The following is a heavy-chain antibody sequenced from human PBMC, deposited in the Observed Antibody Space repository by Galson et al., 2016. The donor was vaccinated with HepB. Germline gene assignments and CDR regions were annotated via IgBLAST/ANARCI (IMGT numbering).Heavy chain of an antibody. J-gene: IGHJ5*02. CDR2: INQDGREK. CDR1: GFTFSCYW. CDR3: ARETGDYYDSRGYYSNNWFDP. D-gene: IGHD3-22*01. Sequence: SLRLSCAASGFTFSCYWMSWVRQAPGKGLEWVANINQDGREKNYVDSVRGRFTISRDNAKNTLYLQMNSLRAEDTAVYYCARETGDYYDSRGYYSNNWFDPWGQGTLVTVSS. V-gene: IGHV3-7*01.